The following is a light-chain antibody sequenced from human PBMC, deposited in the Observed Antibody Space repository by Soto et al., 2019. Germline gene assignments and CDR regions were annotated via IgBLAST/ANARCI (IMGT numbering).Light chain of an antibody. CDR3: GTWDSSLSAGGV. J-gene: IGLJ6*01. Sequence: QSVLTQPPSVSAAPGQKVTISCSGSSSNIGTTYVSWYQQLPGTAPKLLLYDNNKRPSGIPDRFSGSKSGTSATLGITGLQAGDEADYYCGTWDSSLSAGGVFGSGTQLTVL. CDR2: DNN. CDR1: SSNIGTTY. V-gene: IGLV1-51*01.